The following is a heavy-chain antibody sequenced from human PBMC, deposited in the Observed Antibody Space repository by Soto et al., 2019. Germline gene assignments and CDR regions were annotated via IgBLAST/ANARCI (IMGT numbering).Heavy chain of an antibody. V-gene: IGHV1-3*01. CDR1: GYTFTRYA. J-gene: IGHJ6*02. Sequence: ASVKVSCKASGYTFTRYAMHWVRQAPGQRLEWMGWINAGNGNTKYSQKFQGRVTITRDTSASTAYMELSSLRSEDTAVYYCARRKVTTFYYGMDVWGQGTTVTVSS. CDR2: INAGNGNT. CDR3: ARRKVTTFYYGMDV. D-gene: IGHD4-4*01.